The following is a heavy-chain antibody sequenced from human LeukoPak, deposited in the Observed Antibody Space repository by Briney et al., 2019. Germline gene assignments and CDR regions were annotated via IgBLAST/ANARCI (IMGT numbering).Heavy chain of an antibody. J-gene: IGHJ4*02. CDR2: IYYSERT. D-gene: IGHD3-10*01. CDR1: SGSINSYY. V-gene: IGHV4-59*13. CDR3: ARTPGRGGFDF. Sequence: PSETLSLTCTVSSGSINSYYWSWVRQPPGKGLEYIGYIYYSERTHYHPPLKSRATISVDTYKNQFSVSVSSVSAGETDVYYCARTPGRGGFDFWGQGMLVTVSS.